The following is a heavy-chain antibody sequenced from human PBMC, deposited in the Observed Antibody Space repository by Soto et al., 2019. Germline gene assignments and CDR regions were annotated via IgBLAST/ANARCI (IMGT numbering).Heavy chain of an antibody. D-gene: IGHD5-12*01. V-gene: IGHV3-23*01. J-gene: IGHJ4*02. CDR1: GFTFSSYA. CDR3: AKDREWLQFGLLDY. Sequence: GGPLRLSCAASGFTFSSYAMSWVRQAQGKGLEWVSAISGSGGSTYYADSVKGRFTISRDNSKNTLYLQMNSLRAEDTAVYYCAKDREWLQFGLLDYWGQGTLVTVSS. CDR2: ISGSGGST.